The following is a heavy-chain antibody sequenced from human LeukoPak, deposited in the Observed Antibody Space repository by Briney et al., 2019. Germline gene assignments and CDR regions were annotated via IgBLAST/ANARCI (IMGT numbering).Heavy chain of an antibody. CDR1: GGSFSGYY. Sequence: SETLSLTCAVYGGSFSGYYWSWIRQPPGKGLEWIGEINHSGSTNYNPSLKSRVTISVDTSKNQFSLKLSSVTAADTAVYYCARGAGIVGATTSNNWFDPWGQGTLVIVSS. CDR3: ARGAGIVGATTSNNWFDP. CDR2: INHSGST. J-gene: IGHJ5*02. D-gene: IGHD1-26*01. V-gene: IGHV4-34*01.